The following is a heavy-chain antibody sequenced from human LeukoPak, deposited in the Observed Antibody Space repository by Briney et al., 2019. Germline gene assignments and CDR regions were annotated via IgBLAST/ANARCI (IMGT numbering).Heavy chain of an antibody. CDR2: ISSDSNSI. V-gene: IGHV3-21*04. J-gene: IGHJ4*02. CDR3: ARDPRDDHNSLDY. Sequence: PGGSLRLSCVASGLNFNSHTMKWVRQAPGKGLEWVSSISSDSNSIYHADSVKGRFTISRDNPKNSLYLQMGSLRADDTAMYYCARDPRDDHNSLDYWGQGTQVTVSS. CDR1: GLNFNSHT. D-gene: IGHD5-24*01.